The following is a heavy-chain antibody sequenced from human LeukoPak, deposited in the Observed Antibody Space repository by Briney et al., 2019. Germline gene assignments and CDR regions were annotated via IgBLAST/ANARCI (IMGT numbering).Heavy chain of an antibody. D-gene: IGHD3-9*01. CDR1: GGTFSSYA. V-gene: IGHV1-69*13. CDR2: IIPIFGTA. J-gene: IGHJ6*02. Sequence: GASVKVSCKASGGTFSSYAISWVRQAPGQGLEWMGGIIPIFGTANYAQKFQGRVTITADESTSTAYMELSSLRSEDTAVYYCARGAIGLLGSEDYYGMDVWGQGTTVTVSS. CDR3: ARGAIGLLGSEDYYGMDV.